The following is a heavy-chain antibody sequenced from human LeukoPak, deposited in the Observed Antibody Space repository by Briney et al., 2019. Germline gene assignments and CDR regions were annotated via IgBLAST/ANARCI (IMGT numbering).Heavy chain of an antibody. CDR1: GFTFSSYT. V-gene: IGHV3-21*01. CDR3: ARGEVCYDSSGNDY. J-gene: IGHJ4*02. CDR2: ISSSSSYI. D-gene: IGHD3-22*01. Sequence: GGSLRLSCAASGFTFSSYTMNWVRQAPGKGLEWVSSISSSSSYIYYAHSVKGRFTISRDNSKNTLYLQMNSLRAEDTAVYYCARGEVCYDSSGNDYWGQGTLVTVCS.